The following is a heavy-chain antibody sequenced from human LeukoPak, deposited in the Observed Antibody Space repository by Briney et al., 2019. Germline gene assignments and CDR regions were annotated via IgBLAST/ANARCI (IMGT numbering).Heavy chain of an antibody. V-gene: IGHV4-39*01. CDR3: ASPTWGSCSSTSRYALYFQH. Sequence: PSETLSLTCTVSGGSISSSSYYWGWIRQPPGKGLEWIGSIYYSGSTYYNPSLKSRVTISVDTSKNQFSLKLSSVTAADTAVYYCASPTWGSCSSTSRYALYFQHWGQGTLVTVSS. CDR1: GGSISSSSYY. CDR2: IYYSGST. D-gene: IGHD2-2*01. J-gene: IGHJ1*01.